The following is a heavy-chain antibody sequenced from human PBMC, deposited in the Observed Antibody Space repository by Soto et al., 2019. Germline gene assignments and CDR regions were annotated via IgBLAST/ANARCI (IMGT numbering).Heavy chain of an antibody. D-gene: IGHD1-1*01. Sequence: EVQLVESGGGLVQPGRSLRLSCAASGFTFDNCGMHWVRQAPGKGLEWVSGISWDSATIGYADSVKGRFTISRDDAKNSLYLQMHSLRREDTALYYCVQGRYPTMATPLDHWGQGTLVTVSS. V-gene: IGHV3-9*01. J-gene: IGHJ5*02. CDR3: VQGRYPTMATPLDH. CDR1: GFTFDNCG. CDR2: ISWDSATI.